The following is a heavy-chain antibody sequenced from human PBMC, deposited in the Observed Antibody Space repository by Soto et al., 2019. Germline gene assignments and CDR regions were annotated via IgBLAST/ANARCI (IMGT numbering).Heavy chain of an antibody. J-gene: IGHJ4*02. CDR2: ISYDGSNK. CDR1: GFTFSSYG. Sequence: GGSLRLSCAASGFTFSSYGMHWVRQAPGKGLEWVAVISYDGSNKYYADSVKGRFTISRDNSKNTLYLQMNSLRAEDTAVYYCAKERLHLGELSFYFDYWGQGTLVTVSS. V-gene: IGHV3-30*18. D-gene: IGHD3-16*02. CDR3: AKERLHLGELSFYFDY.